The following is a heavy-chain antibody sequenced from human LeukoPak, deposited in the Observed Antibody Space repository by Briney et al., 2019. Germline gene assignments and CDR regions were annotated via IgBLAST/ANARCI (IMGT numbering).Heavy chain of an antibody. J-gene: IGHJ4*02. D-gene: IGHD2-21*01. CDR1: GFTFSSYG. Sequence: GGSLRLSCAASGFTFSSYGMHWVRQAPGKGLEWVAVIWYDGTNKYYTDSVKGRFTISRDNAKSSLYLQMNSLRDEDTAMYFCASDSDYSFDYWGQGTLVTVSS. CDR3: ASDSDYSFDY. V-gene: IGHV3-33*01. CDR2: IWYDGTNK.